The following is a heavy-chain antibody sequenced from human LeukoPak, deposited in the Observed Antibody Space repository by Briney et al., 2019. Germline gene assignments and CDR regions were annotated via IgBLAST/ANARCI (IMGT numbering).Heavy chain of an antibody. V-gene: IGHV3-30*18. CDR2: ISYDGSNK. D-gene: IGHD7-27*01. Sequence: GRSLRLSCAASGFTFSSYGMHWVRQAPGKGLEWVAVISYDGSNKYYADSVKGRFTISRDNSKNTLYLQKNSLRAEDTAVYYCAKEMGTTYYYYGMDVWGQGTTVTVSS. J-gene: IGHJ6*02. CDR3: AKEMGTTYYYYGMDV. CDR1: GFTFSSYG.